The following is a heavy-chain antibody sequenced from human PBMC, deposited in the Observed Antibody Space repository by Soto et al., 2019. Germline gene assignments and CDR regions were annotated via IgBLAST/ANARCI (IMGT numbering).Heavy chain of an antibody. CDR1: GGSISGYY. CDR2: INHSGST. D-gene: IGHD3-22*01. V-gene: IGHV4-34*01. CDR3: ARSPDSSGYYYGDFDY. Sequence: KASETLSLTCTVSGGSISGYYWSWIRQPPGKGLEWIGEINHSGSTNYNPSLKSRVTISVDTSKNQFSLKLSSVTAADTAVYYCARSPDSSGYYYGDFDYWGQGTLVTVSS. J-gene: IGHJ4*02.